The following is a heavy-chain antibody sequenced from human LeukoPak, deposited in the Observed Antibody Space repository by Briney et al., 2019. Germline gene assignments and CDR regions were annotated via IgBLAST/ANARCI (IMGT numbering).Heavy chain of an antibody. V-gene: IGHV3-30-3*01. CDR3: ARAPGYFDWLAQGWSFDY. CDR2: ISYDGSNK. J-gene: IGHJ4*02. Sequence: PGGSLRLSCAASGFTFSSYAMHWVRQAPGKGLEWVAVISYDGSNKYYADSVKGRFTISRDNSKNTLYLQKNSLRAEDTAVYYCARAPGYFDWLAQGWSFDYWGQGTLVTVSS. CDR1: GFTFSSYA. D-gene: IGHD3-9*01.